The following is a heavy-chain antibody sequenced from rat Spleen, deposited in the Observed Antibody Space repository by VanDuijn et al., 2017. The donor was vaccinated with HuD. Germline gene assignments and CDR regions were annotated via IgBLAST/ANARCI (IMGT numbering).Heavy chain of an antibody. Sequence: EVQLEESGGGLVQPGRSLKLSCVASGFTFTDYGMNWIRQAPGKGLEWVAYISKSSGTIDYADNVKGRFTISRDNANNTLYIRLSSLGSEATGFYDFASILYTSDYYYLRGDYWGQGVMVTVSS. J-gene: IGHJ2*01. CDR3: ASILYTSDYYYLRGDY. D-gene: IGHD1-6*01. CDR2: ISKSSGTI. CDR1: GFTFTDYG. V-gene: IGHV5-34*01.